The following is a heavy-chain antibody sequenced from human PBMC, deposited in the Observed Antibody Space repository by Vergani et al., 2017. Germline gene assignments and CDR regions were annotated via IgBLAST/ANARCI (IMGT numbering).Heavy chain of an antibody. J-gene: IGHJ4*02. CDR1: GFTFSSYS. D-gene: IGHD3-22*01. CDR2: ISSSSSYI. CDR3: ARDSHRPYYYDSSGDSNY. Sequence: EVQLVESGGGLVKPGGSLRLSCAASGFTFSSYSMNWVRQAPGKGLEWVSSISSSSSYIYYADSVKGRFTISRDNAKNSLYLQMNSLRAEDTAVYYCARDSHRPYYYDSSGDSNYWGQGTLVTVSS. V-gene: IGHV3-21*01.